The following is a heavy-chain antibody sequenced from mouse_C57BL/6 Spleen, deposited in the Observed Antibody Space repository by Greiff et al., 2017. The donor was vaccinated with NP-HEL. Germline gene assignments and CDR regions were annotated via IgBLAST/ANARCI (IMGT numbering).Heavy chain of an antibody. V-gene: IGHV5-4*03. CDR1: GFTFSSYA. CDR3: ARTYGAGDWYFDV. CDR2: ISDGGSYT. D-gene: IGHD1-2*01. Sequence: EVKLVESGGGLVKPGGSLKLSCAASGFTFSSYAMSWVRQTPEKRLEWVATISDGGSYTYYPDNVKGRFTISRDNAKNNLYLQMSHLKSEDTAMYYCARTYGAGDWYFDVWGTGTTVTVSS. J-gene: IGHJ1*03.